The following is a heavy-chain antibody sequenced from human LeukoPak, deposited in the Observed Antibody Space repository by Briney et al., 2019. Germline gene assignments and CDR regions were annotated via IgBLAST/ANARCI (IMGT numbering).Heavy chain of an antibody. CDR2: MNPNSGNT. J-gene: IGHJ6*03. CDR1: GYTFTSYD. D-gene: IGHD3-3*01. CDR3: ARSYPYYDFWGNYYYYMDV. V-gene: IGHV1-8*01. Sequence: GASVKVSCKASGYTFTSYDINWVRQATGQGLEWMGWMNPNSGNTGYAQKFQGRVTMTRNTSISTAYMELSSLRSEDTAVYYCARSYPYYDFWGNYYYYMDVWGKGTTVTVSS.